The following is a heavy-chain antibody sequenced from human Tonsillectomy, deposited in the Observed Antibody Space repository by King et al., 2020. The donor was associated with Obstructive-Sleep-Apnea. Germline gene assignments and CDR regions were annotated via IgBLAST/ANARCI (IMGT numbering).Heavy chain of an antibody. J-gene: IGHJ6*02. D-gene: IGHD2-2*01. CDR2: IKQDGSEK. CDR3: ARAVVVPAAVLYYYYGMDV. Sequence: VQLVESGGGLVQPGGSLRLSCAASGFTFSSYWMSWVRQAPGKGLEWVANIKQDGSEKYYVDSVKGRFTISSDNAKKSLYLQMNSLRAEDTAVYYCARAVVVPAAVLYYYYGMDVWGQGTTVTVSS. CDR1: GFTFSSYW. V-gene: IGHV3-7*03.